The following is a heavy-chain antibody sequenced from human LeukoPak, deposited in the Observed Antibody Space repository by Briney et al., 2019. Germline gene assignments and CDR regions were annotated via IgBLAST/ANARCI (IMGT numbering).Heavy chain of an antibody. CDR1: GGSISSYY. J-gene: IGHJ6*02. D-gene: IGHD2-8*01. CDR3: ARLPLYCINGVCYRPRDYNYHGMDV. Sequence: SETLSLTCTVSGGSISSYYWSWIRQPPGKELEWIGYIDYSGSTNYNPSLESRVTISVDTSKNQLSLKLNSVTAADTAVYYCARLPLYCINGVCYRPRDYNYHGMDVWGQGTTVTVSS. CDR2: IDYSGST. V-gene: IGHV4-59*01.